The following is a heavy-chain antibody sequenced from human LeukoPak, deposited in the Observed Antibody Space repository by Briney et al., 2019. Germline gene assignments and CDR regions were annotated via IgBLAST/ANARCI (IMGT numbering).Heavy chain of an antibody. V-gene: IGHV4-59*12. CDR1: GGSISSYY. J-gene: IGHJ4*02. D-gene: IGHD3-10*01. CDR3: ARGALFYFDY. Sequence: SETLSLTCTVSGGSISSYYWSWIRQPPGKGLEWIGYIYYSGSTYYNPSLKSRVTISVDTSKNQFSLKLSSVTAADTAVYYCARGALFYFDYWGQGTLVTVSS. CDR2: IYYSGST.